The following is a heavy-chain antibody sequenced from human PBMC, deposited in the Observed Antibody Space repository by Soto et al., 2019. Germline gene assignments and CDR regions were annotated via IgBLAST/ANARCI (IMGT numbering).Heavy chain of an antibody. D-gene: IGHD3-22*01. J-gene: IGHJ6*02. CDR2: VFYIGAT. CDR1: GGPIKTGDYY. CDR3: ARGELGYDSSGYHYGMDV. V-gene: IGHV4-30-4*01. Sequence: SETLSLTCNVSGGPIKTGDYYCNCIRQPRGKGLGWIGYVFYIGATNYSPSLKSRVAISMDTSKNQFSLKLTSVTASDKAVYNCARGELGYDSSGYHYGMDVWGQGTTVTVSS.